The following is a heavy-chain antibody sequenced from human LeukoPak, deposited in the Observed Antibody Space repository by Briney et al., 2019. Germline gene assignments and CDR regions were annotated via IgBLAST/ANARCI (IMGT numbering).Heavy chain of an antibody. V-gene: IGHV1-2*02. CDR1: GYTFTDYH. CDR3: ARRYTDSSEGYDY. D-gene: IGHD6-6*01. Sequence: ASVKVSCKASGYTFTDYHIHWVRQAPGQGLEWMGWINPNSGGTNYAGKFQGRVTMTSDTSISTAYMDLSSLTSDDTAVYYCARRYTDSSEGYDYWGQGTLVTVSS. J-gene: IGHJ4*02. CDR2: INPNSGGT.